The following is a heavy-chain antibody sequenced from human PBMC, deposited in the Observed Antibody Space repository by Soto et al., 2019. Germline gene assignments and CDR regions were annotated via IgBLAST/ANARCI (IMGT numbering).Heavy chain of an antibody. CDR1: GFTFSSYA. J-gene: IGHJ4*02. CDR2: ISGSGGST. V-gene: IGHV3-23*01. CDR3: AKPLAIFGVVSHYDY. Sequence: GGSLRLSCAASGFTFSSYAMSWVRQAPGKGLEWVSAISGSGGSTYYADSVKGRFTISRDNSKNTLYLQMNSLRAEDTAVYYCAKPLAIFGVVSHYDYWGQGTLVTVSS. D-gene: IGHD3-3*01.